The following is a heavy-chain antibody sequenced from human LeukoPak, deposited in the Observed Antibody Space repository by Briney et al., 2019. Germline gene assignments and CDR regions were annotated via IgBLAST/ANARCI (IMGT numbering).Heavy chain of an antibody. J-gene: IGHJ4*02. CDR3: ARGGRQWRGGNYFDS. D-gene: IGHD6-19*01. Sequence: ASVKVSCKASGYTFTDYALHWVRQAPGQSLEWMGWITTGRGETRYSQEFQRRITFTRDTSASTVYMDLSDLRSEDTAVYYCARGGRQWRGGNYFDSWGQGTLVAVSS. CDR1: GYTFTDYA. CDR2: ITTGRGET. V-gene: IGHV1-3*03.